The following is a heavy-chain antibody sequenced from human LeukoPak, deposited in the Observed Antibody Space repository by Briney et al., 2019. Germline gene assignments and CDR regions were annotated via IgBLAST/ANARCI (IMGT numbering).Heavy chain of an antibody. D-gene: IGHD3-3*01. CDR1: GGSISSSSYY. CDR2: INHSGST. Sequence: SETLSLTCTVSGGSISSSSYYWSWIRQPPGKGLEWIGEINHSGSTNYNPSLKSRVTISVDTSKNQFSLKLSSVTAADTAVYYCARARAHYDFWSGSHYGMDVWGQGTTVTVSS. V-gene: IGHV4-39*07. CDR3: ARARAHYDFWSGSHYGMDV. J-gene: IGHJ6*02.